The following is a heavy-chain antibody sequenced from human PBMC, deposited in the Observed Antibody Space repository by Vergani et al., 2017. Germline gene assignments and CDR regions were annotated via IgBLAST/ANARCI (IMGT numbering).Heavy chain of an antibody. Sequence: VQLVESAGGVVQPGRSLRLSCVVSGFTSSYYGMHWVRQAPGKGLEWVAVISYDGTQKYYADSVKGRFTISRDNSKSTLYLQMNSLRTEDTAVYYCATKSCGTPGCQIGYFREWGQGTLVTVSS. CDR2: ISYDGTQK. CDR1: GFTSSYYG. J-gene: IGHJ1*01. V-gene: IGHV3-30*03. CDR3: ATKSCGTPGCQIGYFRE. D-gene: IGHD1-1*01.